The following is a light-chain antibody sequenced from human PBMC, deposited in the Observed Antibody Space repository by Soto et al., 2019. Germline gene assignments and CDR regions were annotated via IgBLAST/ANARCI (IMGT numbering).Light chain of an antibody. Sequence: SVLTQPASGSGSPGQSITISCTGNSSEVGGYNYVSWYQQHPGKAPKLMIYDVTNRPSGVSNRFSCSKSGNTASLTISGLQAEDEADYYCSSYRSSSASNYVFGTGTKVTVL. CDR3: SSYRSSSASNYV. V-gene: IGLV2-14*01. CDR1: SSEVGGYNY. CDR2: DVT. J-gene: IGLJ1*01.